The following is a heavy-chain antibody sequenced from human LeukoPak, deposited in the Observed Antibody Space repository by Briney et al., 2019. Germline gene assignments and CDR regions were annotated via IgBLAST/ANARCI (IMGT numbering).Heavy chain of an antibody. J-gene: IGHJ4*02. V-gene: IGHV3-21*01. CDR1: GFTFSSYS. CDR2: ISSSSSYI. CDR3: ARAYQLLYYFDY. D-gene: IGHD2-2*01. Sequence: GGSLRLSCAASGFTFSSYSMNWVRQAPGKGLEWVSSISSSSSYIYYADSVKGRFTISRDNAKNSLYLQMNSLRAEDTAMYYCARAYQLLYYFDYWGQGTLVTVSS.